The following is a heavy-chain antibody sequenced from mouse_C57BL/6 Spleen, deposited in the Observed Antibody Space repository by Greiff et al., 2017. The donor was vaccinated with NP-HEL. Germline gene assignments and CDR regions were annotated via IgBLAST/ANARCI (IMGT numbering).Heavy chain of an antibody. CDR1: GYTFTSYW. D-gene: IGHD1-1*01. Sequence: VKQSCKASGYTFTSYWMHWVKQRPGRGLEWIGRIDPNSGGTKYNEKFKSKATLTVDKPSSTAYMQLSSLTSEDSAVYYCARDYGSSYGAWFAYWGQGTLVTVSA. CDR2: IDPNSGGT. V-gene: IGHV1-72*01. CDR3: ARDYGSSYGAWFAY. J-gene: IGHJ3*01.